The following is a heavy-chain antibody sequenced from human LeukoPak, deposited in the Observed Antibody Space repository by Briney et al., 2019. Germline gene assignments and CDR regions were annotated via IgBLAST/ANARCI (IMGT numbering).Heavy chain of an antibody. V-gene: IGHV3-30-3*01. Sequence: PGGSLRLSCAASRCTFSGYWLHWVRQAPGKGLVWVAVISYDGSNKYYADSVKGRFTISRDNSKNTLYLQMNSLRAEDTAVYYCARTHSSGYYNYYYYYGMDVWGQGTTVTVSS. J-gene: IGHJ6*02. CDR3: ARTHSSGYYNYYYYYGMDV. D-gene: IGHD3-22*01. CDR2: ISYDGSNK. CDR1: RCTFSGYW.